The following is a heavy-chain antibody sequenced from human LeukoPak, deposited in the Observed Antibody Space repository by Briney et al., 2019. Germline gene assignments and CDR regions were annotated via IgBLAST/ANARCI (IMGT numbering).Heavy chain of an antibody. J-gene: IGHJ5*02. V-gene: IGHV4-34*01. CDR2: INHSGST. D-gene: IGHD4-17*01. Sequence: PSETLSLTCAVYGGSFSGYYWSWIRQPPGKGLEWIGEINHSGSTNYNPSLKSRVTISVDTSKNQFPLKLSSVTAADTAVYYCARGDYGEASWFDPWGQGTLVTVSS. CDR3: ARGDYGEASWFDP. CDR1: GGSFSGYY.